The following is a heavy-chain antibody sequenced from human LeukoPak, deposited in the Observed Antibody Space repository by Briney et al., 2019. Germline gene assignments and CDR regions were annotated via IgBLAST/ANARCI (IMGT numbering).Heavy chain of an antibody. CDR2: INPNSGGT. V-gene: IGHV1-2*02. D-gene: IGHD6-19*01. CDR1: GGTFSSYA. CDR3: ARAVSGWYAKIDY. Sequence: GASVNVSCKASGGTFSSYAISWVRQAPGQGLEWMGWINPNSGGTNYAQKFQGRVTMTRDTSISTAYMELSRLRSDDTAVYYCARAVSGWYAKIDYWGQGTLVTVSS. J-gene: IGHJ4*02.